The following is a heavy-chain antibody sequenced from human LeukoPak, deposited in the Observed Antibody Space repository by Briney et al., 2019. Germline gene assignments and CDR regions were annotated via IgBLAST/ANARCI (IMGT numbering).Heavy chain of an antibody. Sequence: GGSLRPSCVMSGFSFSSYAMAWVRQAPGKGLEWLSPISAAGGVTYYADSVRGRFTVSRDNSKKTLYLEMNSLRAADTAVYYCAKGVRDFYDSSGFLFDYWGQGTLLTVSS. CDR3: AKGVRDFYDSSGFLFDY. D-gene: IGHD3-22*01. J-gene: IGHJ4*02. CDR2: ISAAGGVT. CDR1: GFSFSSYA. V-gene: IGHV3-23*01.